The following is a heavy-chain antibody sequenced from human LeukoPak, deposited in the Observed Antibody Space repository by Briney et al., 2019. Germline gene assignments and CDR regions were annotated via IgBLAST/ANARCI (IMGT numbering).Heavy chain of an antibody. CDR3: AKTGSSTSWTDYYYYYGMDV. J-gene: IGHJ6*02. V-gene: IGHV3-23*01. CDR2: ISGSGGST. D-gene: IGHD2-2*01. CDR1: GFTFSSYA. Sequence: GGSLRLPCAASGFTFSSYAMSWVRQAPGKGLEWVSAISGSGGSTYYADSVKGRFTISRDNSKNTLYLQMNSLRAEDTAVYYCAKTGSSTSWTDYYYYYGMDVWGQGTTVTVSS.